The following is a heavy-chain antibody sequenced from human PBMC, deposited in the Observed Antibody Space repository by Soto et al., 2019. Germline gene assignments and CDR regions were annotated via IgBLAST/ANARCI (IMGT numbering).Heavy chain of an antibody. Sequence: QVQLVQSGAEVKKPGTSVKVSCKASGYTFTTYAMHWVRQAPGHRLEWMGWIDAGNGNTKYSQKFPGRVTITRDTSSSTAYMELSSRRSEATALYYCATAHFWTGLFDSWGQGTLVTVSS. CDR3: ATAHFWTGLFDS. CDR2: IDAGNGNT. J-gene: IGHJ4*02. D-gene: IGHD3-3*02. CDR1: GYTFTTYA. V-gene: IGHV1-3*01.